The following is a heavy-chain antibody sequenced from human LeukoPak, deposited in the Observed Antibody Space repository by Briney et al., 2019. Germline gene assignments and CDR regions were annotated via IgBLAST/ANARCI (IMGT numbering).Heavy chain of an antibody. Sequence: GGSLRLSCAASGFTFDDYTMHWVRQAPGKGLEWVSLITWDGGSTYYADSVKGRFTISRDNSKNTLYLQMNSLRAEDTAVYYCAKGPPWYFDLWGRGTLVTVSS. J-gene: IGHJ2*01. CDR1: GFTFDDYT. V-gene: IGHV3-43*01. CDR2: ITWDGGST. CDR3: AKGPPWYFDL.